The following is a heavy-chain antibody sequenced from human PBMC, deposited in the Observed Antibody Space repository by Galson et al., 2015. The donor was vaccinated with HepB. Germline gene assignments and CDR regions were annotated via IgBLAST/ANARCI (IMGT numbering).Heavy chain of an antibody. D-gene: IGHD3-3*01. J-gene: IGHJ5*02. Sequence: SLRLSCAASGFTFSSYSMNWVRQAPGKGLEWVSSISSSSSYIYYADSVKGRFTISRDNAKNSLYLQMNSLRAEDTAVYYCARDSTTIFGVVTPNWFDPWGQGTLVTVSS. CDR3: ARDSTTIFGVVTPNWFDP. CDR2: ISSSSSYI. V-gene: IGHV3-21*01. CDR1: GFTFSSYS.